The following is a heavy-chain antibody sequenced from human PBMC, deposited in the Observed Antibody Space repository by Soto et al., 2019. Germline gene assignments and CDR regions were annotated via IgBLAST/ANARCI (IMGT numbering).Heavy chain of an antibody. V-gene: IGHV1-2*02. CDR2: INTNSGGT. CDR3: ARYGSGSYFDY. CDR1: GYTFTGYY. D-gene: IGHD3-10*01. J-gene: IGHJ4*02. Sequence: GASVKVSCKASGYTFTGYYMHWVRQAPGQGPEWMGWINTNSGGTNYAQKFQGRVTMTRDTSITTAYMELSGLRSDDTAVYYCARYGSGSYFDYRGQGTLVTVSS.